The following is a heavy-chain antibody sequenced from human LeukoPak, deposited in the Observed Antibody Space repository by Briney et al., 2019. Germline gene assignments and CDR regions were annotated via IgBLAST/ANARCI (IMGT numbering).Heavy chain of an antibody. CDR1: GFTFSRYW. J-gene: IGHJ4*02. V-gene: IGHV3-74*01. CDR3: TRGRGTIYIFDY. CDR2: INSDGSSA. D-gene: IGHD2/OR15-2a*01. Sequence: GGSLRLSCVASGFTFSRYWMHWVRHDPGKGQVWVSHINSDGSSATYAASVKGRFTISRDNANNTLYLQMNSLRAEDTAVYYCTRGRGTIYIFDYWGQGTLVTVSS.